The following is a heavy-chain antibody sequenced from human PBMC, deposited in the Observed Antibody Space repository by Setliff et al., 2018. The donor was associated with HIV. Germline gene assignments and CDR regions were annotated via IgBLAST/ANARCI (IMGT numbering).Heavy chain of an antibody. J-gene: IGHJ4*02. V-gene: IGHV4-4*07. Sequence: SETLSLTCTVSGGSISGDFWTWIRQPAGEGLEWIGRTHASGTTQCEPSLKNRCSMSIDTSKNQFSLKLSSVTAADTAVYYCARQAATGTSATFDSWGQGSLVTVSS. CDR2: THASGTT. D-gene: IGHD1-26*01. CDR1: GGSISGDF. CDR3: ARQAATGTSATFDS.